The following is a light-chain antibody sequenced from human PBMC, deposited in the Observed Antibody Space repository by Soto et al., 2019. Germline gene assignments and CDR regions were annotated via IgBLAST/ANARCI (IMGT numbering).Light chain of an antibody. V-gene: IGLV2-14*01. Sequence: QSALTQPASVSGSPGQSITISCTGTTRDVGGYNFVSWYQHHPGEAPKLMIYEVSNRPSGVSHRFSASKSGNTASLTISGLQAEDEAEYYCSSYTTSSTLACVFGTGTKLTVL. CDR3: SSYTTSSTLACV. CDR1: TRDVGGYNF. CDR2: EVS. J-gene: IGLJ1*01.